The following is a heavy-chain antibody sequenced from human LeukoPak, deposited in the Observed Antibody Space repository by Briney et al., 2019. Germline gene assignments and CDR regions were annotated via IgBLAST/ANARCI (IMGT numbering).Heavy chain of an antibody. J-gene: IGHJ3*02. V-gene: IGHV1-46*01. CDR1: GYTFTSYY. CDR3: ARDPSYCGGDCYAFDI. D-gene: IGHD2-21*02. Sequence: ASVKVSCKASGYTFTSYYMHWVRQAPGQGLEWMGIINPSGGSTSYAQKFQGRVTMTRDTSTSTVYMELSSLRSEDTAVYYCARDPSYCGGDCYAFDIWGQGTMVTVSS. CDR2: INPSGGST.